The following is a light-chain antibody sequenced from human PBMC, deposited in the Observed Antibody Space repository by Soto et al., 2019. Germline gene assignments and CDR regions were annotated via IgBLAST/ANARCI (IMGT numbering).Light chain of an antibody. CDR1: QTFSTY. V-gene: IGKV1-39*01. J-gene: IGKJ3*01. Sequence: DIQMTQSPSSLSASVGDRVTITCRASQTFSTYLNWYQQKPGKAPKLLIYAASSLQSGVPSRFSGSGSGTDFTLTISSLQPEDFATYYCQQSYSTPFTVGPGTKVDIK. CDR3: QQSYSTPFT. CDR2: AAS.